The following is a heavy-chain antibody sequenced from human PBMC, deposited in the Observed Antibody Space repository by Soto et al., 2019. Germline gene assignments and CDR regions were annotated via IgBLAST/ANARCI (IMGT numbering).Heavy chain of an antibody. CDR1: GGTFSSYT. CDR3: ARDDYGDDAFDI. D-gene: IGHD4-17*01. CDR2: IIPILGIA. V-gene: IGHV1-69*08. J-gene: IGHJ3*02. Sequence: QVQLVQSGAEVKKPGSSVKVSCKASGGTFSSYTISWVRQAPGQGLEWMGRIIPILGIANYAQKSQGRVTITADKSTSTAYMELSSLRSEDTAVYYCARDDYGDDAFDIWGQGTMVTVSS.